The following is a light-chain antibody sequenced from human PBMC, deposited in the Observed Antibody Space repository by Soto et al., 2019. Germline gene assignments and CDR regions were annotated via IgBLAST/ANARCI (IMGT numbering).Light chain of an antibody. CDR1: QSVSSSY. CDR3: QQYGSSPPYT. J-gene: IGKJ2*01. Sequence: EIVLTQSPGILSLSPGERATLSCRASQSVSSSYLASYQQKPGQAPRLLIYGASNRATGIPDRFSASGCKTNFNLTISRLEPEDFAVYYCQQYGSSPPYTFGQGTKLEIK. CDR2: GAS. V-gene: IGKV3-20*01.